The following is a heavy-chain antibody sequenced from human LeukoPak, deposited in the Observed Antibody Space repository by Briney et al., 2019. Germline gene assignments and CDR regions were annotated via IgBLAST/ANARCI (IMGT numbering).Heavy chain of an antibody. D-gene: IGHD3-10*01. Sequence: SETLSLTCTVACGFISSYFWRWIRPPPGKGVGGFGYIYYSGSTNYKPSLKGRVTISRDKSKNQLSLKLSSGTAADWAVYYGARGSMVRGVSDYWGQGTLVTVSS. J-gene: IGHJ4*02. CDR2: IYYSGST. V-gene: IGHV4-59*01. CDR3: ARGSMVRGVSDY. CDR1: CGFISSYF.